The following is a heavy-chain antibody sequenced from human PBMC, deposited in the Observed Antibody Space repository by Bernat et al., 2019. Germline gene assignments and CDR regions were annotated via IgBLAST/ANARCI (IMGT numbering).Heavy chain of an antibody. D-gene: IGHD2-15*01. V-gene: IGHV4-4*02. CDR2: IYHSGST. Sequence: QVQLQESCPGLVKPSGTLSLTCAVSGGPISSSNRWSWLCQPPGKGLEWIGEIYHSGSTNYNPSLKSRVTISVVKSKNQFSLKLSSVTDADTAVYYCARAPPQCSGGSYYLGWFDPWGQGTLVTVSS. J-gene: IGHJ5*02. CDR3: ARAPPQCSGGSYYLGWFDP. CDR1: GGPISSSNR.